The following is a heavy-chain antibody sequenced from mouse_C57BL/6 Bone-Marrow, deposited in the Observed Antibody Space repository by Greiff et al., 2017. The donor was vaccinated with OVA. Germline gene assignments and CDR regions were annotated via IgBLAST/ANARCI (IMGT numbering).Heavy chain of an antibody. CDR2: IWWDDDK. D-gene: IGHD4-1*01. CDR1: GFSLSTFGMG. Sequence: QVTLKASGPGILQPSQTLSLTCSFSGFSLSTFGMGVGWIRQPSGKGLEWLAHIWWDDDKSYNPALKGRLTVSKDTSKNPVFLKLANVASADTATYYCARISLSGVWNFDVWGPGTTLTVSS. V-gene: IGHV8-8*01. CDR3: ARISLSGVWNFDV. J-gene: IGHJ2*01.